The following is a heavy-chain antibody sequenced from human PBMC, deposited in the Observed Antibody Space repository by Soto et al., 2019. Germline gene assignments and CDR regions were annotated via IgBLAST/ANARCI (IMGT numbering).Heavy chain of an antibody. CDR1: GFTFSSYA. V-gene: IGHV3-43*01. D-gene: IGHD3-3*01. Sequence: GGSLRLSCAASGFTFSSYAMHWVRQAPGKGLEWVSLISWDGGSTYYADSVKGRFTISRDNSKNSLYLQMNSLRTEDTALYYCAKERRITIFGVVIIGYYGMDVWGQGTTVTVSS. J-gene: IGHJ6*02. CDR2: ISWDGGST. CDR3: AKERRITIFGVVIIGYYGMDV.